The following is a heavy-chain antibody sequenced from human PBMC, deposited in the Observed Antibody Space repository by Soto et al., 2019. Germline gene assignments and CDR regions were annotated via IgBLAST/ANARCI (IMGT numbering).Heavy chain of an antibody. V-gene: IGHV3-21*01. CDR3: ARGYLDVVVVVAATGFDY. J-gene: IGHJ4*02. Sequence: EVQLVESGGGLVKPGGSLRLSCAASGFTFSSYSMNWVRQAPGKGLEWVSSISSSSSYIYYADSVKGRFTISRDNAKNSLYPQMNSLRAEDTAVYYCARGYLDVVVVVAATGFDYWGQGTLVTVSS. D-gene: IGHD2-15*01. CDR1: GFTFSSYS. CDR2: ISSSSSYI.